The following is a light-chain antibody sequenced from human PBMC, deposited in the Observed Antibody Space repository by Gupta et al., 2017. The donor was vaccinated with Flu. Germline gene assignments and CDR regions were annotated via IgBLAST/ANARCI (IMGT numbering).Light chain of an antibody. Sequence: PGTLCGTPGERATLSCRASQSVSSKLAWYQHKRGQAPRLLIYGASTRASGIPARFSGSGSGTEFTLTISSLQSEDFAVYHCQQYNDWPLSFGGGTKVEIK. CDR2: GAS. J-gene: IGKJ4*01. V-gene: IGKV3-15*01. CDR3: QQYNDWPLS. CDR1: QSVSSK.